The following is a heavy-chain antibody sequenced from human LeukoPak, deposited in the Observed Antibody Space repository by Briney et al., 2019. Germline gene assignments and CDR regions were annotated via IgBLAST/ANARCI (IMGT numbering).Heavy chain of an antibody. V-gene: IGHV3-53*01. CDR1: GFTVSSNH. J-gene: IGHJ3*02. Sequence: GGSLRLSCAASGFTVSSNHMSWVRQAPGKGLEWVSVIYSGGSTYYADSVKGRFTISRDNSKNTLYLQMNSLRAGDSAVYYCARAQGSWTGAFDIWGQGTMVTVSS. CDR2: IYSGGST. CDR3: ARAQGSWTGAFDI. D-gene: IGHD1-26*01.